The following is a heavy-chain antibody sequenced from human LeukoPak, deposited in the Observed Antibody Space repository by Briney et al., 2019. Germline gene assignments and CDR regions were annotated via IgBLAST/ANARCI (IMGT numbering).Heavy chain of an antibody. CDR1: GGTFSSYA. CDR3: AGTVVPAAIDLGIWYYYYMDV. CDR2: IIPIFGTA. V-gene: IGHV1-69*05. J-gene: IGHJ6*03. D-gene: IGHD2-2*02. Sequence: ASVKVSCKASGGTFSSYAISWVRQAPGQGLEWMGGIIPIFGTANYAQKFQGRVTITTDESTSTAYMELSSLRSEDTAVYYCAGTVVPAAIDLGIWYYYYMDVWGKGTTVTVSS.